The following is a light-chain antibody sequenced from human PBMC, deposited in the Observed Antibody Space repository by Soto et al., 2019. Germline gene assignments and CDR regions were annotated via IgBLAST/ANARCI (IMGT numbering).Light chain of an antibody. CDR3: QQYNSYWT. CDR1: QSISSW. V-gene: IGKV1-5*01. Sequence: DIQMTQSPSTLSASVGDRVTITYRASQSISSWLAWYQQKPGKAPKLLIYDASSLESGVPSRFSGSASETEFTLAISSLQPDDFATYYCQQYNSYWTSGQGTKVEIK. CDR2: DAS. J-gene: IGKJ1*01.